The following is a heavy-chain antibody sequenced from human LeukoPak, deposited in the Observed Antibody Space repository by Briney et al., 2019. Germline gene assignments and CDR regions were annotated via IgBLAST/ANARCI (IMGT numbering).Heavy chain of an antibody. J-gene: IGHJ6*02. D-gene: IGHD3-22*01. Sequence: GRSLRLSCAASGFTFSNYGMHWVRQAPGKGLEWVAVISYDGSNEYYADSVKGRFTISRDNSKSTLYLQMNSLRAEDTAVYYCAKAWFQHYYYYGVDVWGQGTTVTASS. V-gene: IGHV3-30*18. CDR3: AKAWFQHYYYYGVDV. CDR2: ISYDGSNE. CDR1: GFTFSNYG.